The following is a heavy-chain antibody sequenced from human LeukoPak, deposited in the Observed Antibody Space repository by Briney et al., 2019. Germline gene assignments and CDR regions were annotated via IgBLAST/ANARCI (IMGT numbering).Heavy chain of an antibody. Sequence: GASVKVSCKASGYTFTAYYMHWVRQAPGQGLEWMGWIDPNSGGTNFAQKFQGRVTMTRDTSIITAYMELSRLTSDDTAVYYCARTCISSSCYFIYWGQGTLVTVSS. CDR1: GYTFTAYY. CDR2: IDPNSGGT. D-gene: IGHD2-2*01. J-gene: IGHJ4*02. V-gene: IGHV1-2*02. CDR3: ARTCISSSCYFIY.